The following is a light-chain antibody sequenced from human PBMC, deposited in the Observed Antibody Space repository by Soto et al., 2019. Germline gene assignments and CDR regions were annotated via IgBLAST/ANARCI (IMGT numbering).Light chain of an antibody. J-gene: IGLJ1*01. CDR3: SSYTSSSTLYV. CDR1: SSDVGGYNY. V-gene: IGLV2-14*01. CDR2: EVS. Sequence: QSALTQPASVSGSPGQSITISCTGTSSDVGGYNYVSWYQQHPGKAPKLMIFEVSSRPSGVSYRFSGSKSGNTASLTISGLQAEAEADYYCSSYTSSSTLYVFGSGTKVTVL.